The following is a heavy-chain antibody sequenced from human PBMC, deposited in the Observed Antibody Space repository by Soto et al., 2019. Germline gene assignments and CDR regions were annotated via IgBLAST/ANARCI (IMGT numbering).Heavy chain of an antibody. J-gene: IGHJ6*02. Sequence: GPTLVNPTQTLTLTCTFSGFSLSTSGMCVSWIRQPPGKALEWLARIDWDDDKYYSTSLKTRLTISKDTSKNQVVLTMTNMDPVDTATYYCVLTNPRIALAPCGMDVWGQGTTVTVAS. CDR3: VLTNPRIALAPCGMDV. CDR1: GFSLSTSGMC. V-gene: IGHV2-70*11. D-gene: IGHD6-19*01. CDR2: IDWDDDK.